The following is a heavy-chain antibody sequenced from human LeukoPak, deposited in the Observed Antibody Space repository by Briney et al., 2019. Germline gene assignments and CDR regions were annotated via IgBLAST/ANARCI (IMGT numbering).Heavy chain of an antibody. CDR2: INPNSGGR. V-gene: IGHV1-2*02. Sequence: ASVKVSCKASGYTFTSYYMHWVRQAPGQGLEWMGWINPNSGGRSYAQKFQGRVTMTRDTSTSTVYMELSSLRSEDTAVYYCARGCGGDCYPIYYYYYYMDVWGKGTTLTVSS. D-gene: IGHD2-21*01. CDR1: GYTFTSYY. J-gene: IGHJ6*03. CDR3: ARGCGGDCYPIYYYYYYMDV.